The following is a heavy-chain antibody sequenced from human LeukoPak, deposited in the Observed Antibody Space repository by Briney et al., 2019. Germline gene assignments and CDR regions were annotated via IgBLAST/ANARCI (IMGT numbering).Heavy chain of an antibody. V-gene: IGHV1-2*02. J-gene: IGHJ3*02. CDR3: ARELMVRGVIVALDI. CDR2: INPNSGGT. Sequence: ASVKVSCKASGYTFTGYYIHWVRQAPGQGLEWMGWINPNSGGTNYAQKFQGRVTMTRDTPISTGYMELSSLRSDDTAVYHCARELMVRGVIVALDIWGQGTMATVSS. D-gene: IGHD3-10*01. CDR1: GYTFTGYY.